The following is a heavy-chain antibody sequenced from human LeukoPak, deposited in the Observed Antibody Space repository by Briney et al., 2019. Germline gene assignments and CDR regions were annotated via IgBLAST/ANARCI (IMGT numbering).Heavy chain of an antibody. J-gene: IGHJ4*02. V-gene: IGHV4-34*01. Sequence: SETLSLTCAVYGGSFSGYYWSWIRQPPGKGLEWIGEINHSGSTNYNPSLKSRVTISVDTSKNQFSLKLSSVTAADTAVYYCARDGGSYGSDYWGQGTLVTVSS. CDR2: INHSGST. CDR1: GGSFSGYY. CDR3: ARDGGSYGSDY. D-gene: IGHD1-26*01.